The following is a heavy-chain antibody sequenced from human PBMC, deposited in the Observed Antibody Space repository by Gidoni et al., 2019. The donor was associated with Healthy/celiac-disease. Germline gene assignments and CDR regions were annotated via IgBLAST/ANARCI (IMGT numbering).Heavy chain of an antibody. D-gene: IGHD3-16*02. Sequence: EVQLVESGGGLVKPGRSLRLSCPASGFTFGDYAMSWFRQAPGQGLEWVGFIRSKAYGGTTEYAASVKGRFTISRDDSKSIAYLQMNSLKTEDTAVYYCTRARVWGSYRYLFPLDYWGQGTLVTVSS. CDR2: IRSKAYGGTT. J-gene: IGHJ4*02. CDR3: TRARVWGSYRYLFPLDY. CDR1: GFTFGDYA. V-gene: IGHV3-49*05.